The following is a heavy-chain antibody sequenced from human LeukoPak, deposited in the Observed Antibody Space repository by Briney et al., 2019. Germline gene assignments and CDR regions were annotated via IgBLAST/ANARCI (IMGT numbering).Heavy chain of an antibody. CDR2: IFPSGGEI. CDR1: GFTFSTFA. D-gene: IGHD2-8*02. J-gene: IGHJ4*02. V-gene: IGHV3-23*01. CDR3: ATYRQVLLPFES. Sequence: GGSLRLSCAASGFTFSTFAMIWVRQPPGTGLEWVSSIFPSGGEIHYADSARGRFTISRDNSKSTLSLQMNSLRAEDTAIYYCATYRQVLLPFESWGQGTLVTVSS.